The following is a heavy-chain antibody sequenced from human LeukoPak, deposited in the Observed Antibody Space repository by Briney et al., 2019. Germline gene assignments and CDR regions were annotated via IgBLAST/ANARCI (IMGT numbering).Heavy chain of an antibody. D-gene: IGHD6-13*01. V-gene: IGHV1-69*10. CDR1: GGTFSSYA. CDR2: IIPIVGIA. J-gene: IGHJ4*02. CDR3: ARDGGIAAAGYYFDY. Sequence: ASVRVSCKASGGTFSSYAISWVGQAPGQGLEWRGGIIPIVGIANYAQKFQGRVTITADKSTSTAYMELSSLRSEDTAVYYCARDGGIAAAGYYFDYCLQGTLVTVSS.